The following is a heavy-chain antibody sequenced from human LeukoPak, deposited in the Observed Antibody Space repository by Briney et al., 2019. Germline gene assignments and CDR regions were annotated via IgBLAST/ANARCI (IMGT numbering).Heavy chain of an antibody. CDR3: ARQDSGSYLNPLDI. Sequence: GSLRLSCAASGFTFSDYEMNWIRQPPGKGLEWIGYIYYTGSTNYNPSLKSRVTISVDTSKNQLSLKLSSVTAADTAVYYCARQDSGSYLNPLDIWGQGTVVTVSS. J-gene: IGHJ3*02. D-gene: IGHD1-26*01. CDR1: GFTFSDYE. V-gene: IGHV4-59*08. CDR2: IYYTGST.